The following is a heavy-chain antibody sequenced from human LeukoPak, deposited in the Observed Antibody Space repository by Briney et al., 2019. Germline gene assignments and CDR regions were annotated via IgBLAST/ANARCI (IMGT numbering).Heavy chain of an antibody. Sequence: ASVKVSCKASGYTFTSYGISWVRQAPGQGLEWMGWISAYNGNTNYAQKLQGRVTMTTDTSTSTGYMELRSLRSDDTAVYYCARVSSGSYYYFDYWGQGTLVTVSS. CDR1: GYTFTSYG. J-gene: IGHJ4*02. CDR3: ARVSSGSYYYFDY. V-gene: IGHV1-18*01. CDR2: ISAYNGNT. D-gene: IGHD1-26*01.